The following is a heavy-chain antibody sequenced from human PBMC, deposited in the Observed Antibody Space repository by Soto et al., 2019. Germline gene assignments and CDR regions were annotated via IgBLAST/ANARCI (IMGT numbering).Heavy chain of an antibody. D-gene: IGHD3-3*01. CDR1: GGPFSSYA. CDR3: ARGNVRRITMFGVAARYYYYGMDV. CDR2: IIPIFGTA. J-gene: IGHJ6*02. V-gene: IGHV1-69*13. Sequence: GASVKVSCKASGGPFSSYAISWVRQAPGQGLEWMGGIIPIFGTANYAQKFQGRVTITADESTSTAYMELSSLRSEDTAVYYCARGNVRRITMFGVAARYYYYGMDVWGQGTTVTVSS.